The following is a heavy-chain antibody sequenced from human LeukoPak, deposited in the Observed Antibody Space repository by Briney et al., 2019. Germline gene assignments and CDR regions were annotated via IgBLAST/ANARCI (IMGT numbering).Heavy chain of an antibody. CDR2: IYHSGST. D-gene: IGHD3-10*01. V-gene: IGHV4-38-2*02. J-gene: IGHJ6*03. CDR3: ARHYGSGGSYYYYYMDV. Sequence: SETLSLTCTVSGYSISSGYYWGWIRQPPGKGLEWIGSIYHSGSTYYNPSLKSRVTISVDTSKNQFSLKLSSVTAADTAVYYCARHYGSGGSYYYYYMDVWGKGTTVTISS. CDR1: GYSISSGYY.